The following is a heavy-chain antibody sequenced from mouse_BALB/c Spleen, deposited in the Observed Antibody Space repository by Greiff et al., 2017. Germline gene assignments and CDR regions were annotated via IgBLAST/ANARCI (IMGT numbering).Heavy chain of an antibody. D-gene: IGHD2-3*01. CDR1: GYTFTDYE. J-gene: IGHJ2*01. V-gene: IGHV1-15*01. CDR3: TKLYDGYYYFDY. CDR2: IDPETGGT. Sequence: QVQLQQSGAELVRPGASVTLSCKASGYTFTDYEMHWVKQTPVHGLEWIGAIDPETGGTAYNQKFKGKATLTADKSSSTAYMELRSLTSEDSAVYYCTKLYDGYYYFDYWGQGTTLTVSS.